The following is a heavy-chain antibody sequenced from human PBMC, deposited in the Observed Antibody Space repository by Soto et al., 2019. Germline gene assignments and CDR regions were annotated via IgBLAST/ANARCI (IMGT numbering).Heavy chain of an antibody. CDR1: GFTFSSYG. V-gene: IGHV3-33*01. J-gene: IGHJ4*02. CDR3: AREISVAWPTDY. Sequence: GGSLRLSCAASGFTFSSYGMHWVRQAPGKGLEWVAVIWYDGSNKYYADSVMGRFTISRDNIKNTLYLQMNSLRVEDTAIYYCAREISVAWPTDYWGQGTLVTVSS. CDR2: IWYDGSNK.